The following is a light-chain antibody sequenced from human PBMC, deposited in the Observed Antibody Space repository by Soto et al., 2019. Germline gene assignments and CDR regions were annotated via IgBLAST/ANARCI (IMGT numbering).Light chain of an antibody. CDR3: GTWYSSMSAVV. CDR2: VNN. CDR1: SSNIGNNY. Sequence: QSVLTQPPSVSAAPGQKVTISCSGSSSNIGNNYVSWYQQLPGTAPKLLIYVNNKRPSRIPDRFSGSKSCTSATLGITGLQTGDEADYYCGTWYSSMSAVVFGGGTKLTVL. J-gene: IGLJ3*02. V-gene: IGLV1-51*01.